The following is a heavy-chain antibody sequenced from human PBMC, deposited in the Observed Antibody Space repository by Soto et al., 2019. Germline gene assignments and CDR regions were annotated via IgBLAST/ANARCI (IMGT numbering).Heavy chain of an antibody. J-gene: IGHJ6*02. CDR2: IYPGDSDT. D-gene: IGHD6-19*01. V-gene: IGHV5-51*01. CDR1: GYSFTSYW. CDR3: ARVQSPTYSSGWQGLGYYYYGMDV. Sequence: GESLKISCKGSGYSFTSYWIGWVRQMPGKGLEWMGIIYPGDSDTRYSPSFQGQVTISADKSISTAYLQWSSLKASDTTMNYCARVQSPTYSSGWQGLGYYYYGMDVWGQGTTVTVSS.